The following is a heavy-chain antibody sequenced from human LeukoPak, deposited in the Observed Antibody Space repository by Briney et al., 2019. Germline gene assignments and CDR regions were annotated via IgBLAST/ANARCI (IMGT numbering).Heavy chain of an antibody. Sequence: GGSLRLSCTTSGFGSKNYAMSWVRLAPGKGLEWVSIISATGVNTYYADSVKGRFTISRDNSENTLYLQMNSLRAEDTAVYYCARQPAGYSYGAGAFDIWGQGTMVTVSS. V-gene: IGHV3-23*01. CDR2: ISATGVNT. CDR3: ARQPAGYSYGAGAFDI. D-gene: IGHD5-18*01. CDR1: GFGSKNYA. J-gene: IGHJ3*02.